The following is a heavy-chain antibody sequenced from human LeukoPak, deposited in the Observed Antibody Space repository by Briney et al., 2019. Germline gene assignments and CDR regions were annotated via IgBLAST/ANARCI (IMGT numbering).Heavy chain of an antibody. CDR3: ARDKKGTSCYDY. CDR2: IYYSGST. CDR1: GGSISSYY. Sequence: PSETLSLTCTVSGGSISSYYWSWIRQSPGKGLEWIGFIYYSGSTTYNPSLKSRVTISVDTPKNQFSLKLSSVTAADTAVYYCARDKKGTSCYDYWGQGTLVTVSS. D-gene: IGHD2-2*01. V-gene: IGHV4-59*01. J-gene: IGHJ4*02.